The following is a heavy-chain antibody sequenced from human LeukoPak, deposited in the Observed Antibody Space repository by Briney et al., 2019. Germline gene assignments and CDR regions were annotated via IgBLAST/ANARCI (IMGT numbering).Heavy chain of an antibody. D-gene: IGHD2-15*01. CDR3: ARDPRYCSGGSCYSTDDAFDI. V-gene: IGHV4-59*01. Sequence: SETLPLTCTVSGASISSYYWSWIRQPPGKGLEWIGYIYYSGSTNYNPSLKSRVTISVDTSKNQFSLKLSSVTAADTAVYYCARDPRYCSGGSCYSTDDAFDIWGQGTMVTVSS. CDR2: IYYSGST. CDR1: GASISSYY. J-gene: IGHJ3*02.